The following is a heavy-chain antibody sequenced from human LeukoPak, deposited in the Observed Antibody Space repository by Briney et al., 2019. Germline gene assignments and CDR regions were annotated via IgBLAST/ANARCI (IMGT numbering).Heavy chain of an antibody. CDR1: GFTFSSYA. D-gene: IGHD3-3*01. V-gene: IGHV3-23*01. Sequence: GGSLRHSCAASGFTFSSYAMSWVRQAPGKGLEWVSAISGSGGSTYYADSVKGRFTISRDNSKNTLYLQMNSLRAEDTAVYYCAGTYYDFWSGSYYFDYWGREPWSPSPQ. CDR3: AGTYYDFWSGSYYFDY. J-gene: IGHJ4*02. CDR2: ISGSGGST.